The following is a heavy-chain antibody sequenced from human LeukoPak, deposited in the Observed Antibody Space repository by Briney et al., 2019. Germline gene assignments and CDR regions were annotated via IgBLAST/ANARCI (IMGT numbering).Heavy chain of an antibody. V-gene: IGHV4-61*01. Sequence: SETLSLTCTVSGGSISSSSYYWSWIRQPPGKGLEWIGYIYYSGSTNYNPSLKSRVTISVDTSKNQFSLKLSSVTAADTAVYYCARGLIGVVVAARYYFDYWGQGTLVTVSS. J-gene: IGHJ4*02. CDR2: IYYSGST. D-gene: IGHD2-15*01. CDR3: ARGLIGVVVAARYYFDY. CDR1: GGSISSSSYY.